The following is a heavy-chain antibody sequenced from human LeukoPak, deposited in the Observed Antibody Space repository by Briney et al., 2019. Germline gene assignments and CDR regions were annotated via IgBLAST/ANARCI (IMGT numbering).Heavy chain of an antibody. CDR3: AMTPNWNFFDY. D-gene: IGHD1-1*01. J-gene: IGHJ4*02. CDR1: GFTFSSSW. CDR2: IRSGGST. V-gene: IGHV3-53*01. Sequence: GGSLRLSCAVSGFTFSSSWMHWVRQAPGKGLVWVSVIRSGGSTVYADSVKGRFTISRDNSKNTLYLQLNSLRPEDTAVYFCAMTPNWNFFDYWGQGTLVTVSS.